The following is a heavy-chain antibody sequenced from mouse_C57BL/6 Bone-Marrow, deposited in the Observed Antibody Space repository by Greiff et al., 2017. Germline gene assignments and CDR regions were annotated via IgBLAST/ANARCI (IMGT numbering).Heavy chain of an antibody. CDR1: GYTFTSYW. Sequence: QVHVKQPGAELVKPGASVKLSCKASGYTFTSYWMQWVKQRPGQGLEWIGEIDPSDSSTNYNQKFKGKATLTVDTSSSTAYMQRSSLTSEDSAVYDCARDGYYAWFAYWGQGTLVTVSA. CDR2: IDPSDSST. J-gene: IGHJ3*01. V-gene: IGHV1-50*01. CDR3: ARDGYYAWFAY. D-gene: IGHD2-3*01.